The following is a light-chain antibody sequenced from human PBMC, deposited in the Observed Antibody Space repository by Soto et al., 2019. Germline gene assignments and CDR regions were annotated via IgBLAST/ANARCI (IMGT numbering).Light chain of an antibody. J-gene: IGLJ2*01. V-gene: IGLV2-11*01. CDR2: DVS. CDR3: SSYADRYTLV. CDR1: SSDVGAFNF. Sequence: QSALTQPRSVSGSPGQSVTISCTGTSSDVGAFNFVSWYQHRPGKAPKLMIYDVSKRPSGVPDRFSGSKSGNTASLTISGLLADDEADYYCSSYADRYTLVFGGGTKVTVL.